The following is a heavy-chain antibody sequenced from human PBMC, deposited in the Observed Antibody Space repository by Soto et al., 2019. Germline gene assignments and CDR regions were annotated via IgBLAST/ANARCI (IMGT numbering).Heavy chain of an antibody. J-gene: IGHJ4*02. CDR2: ISYDGSNK. Sequence: QVQLVESGGGVVQPGRSLRLSCAASGFTFSSYAMHWVRQAPGKGLEWLAVISYDGSNKYYADSVKGRFTISRDNSKNTMYLQMNSLRVEDAAVFYCARVDGNGWWYCFGNWCQGTLVTVS. V-gene: IGHV3-30-3*01. CDR3: ARVDGNGWWYCFGN. D-gene: IGHD2-15*01. CDR1: GFTFSSYA.